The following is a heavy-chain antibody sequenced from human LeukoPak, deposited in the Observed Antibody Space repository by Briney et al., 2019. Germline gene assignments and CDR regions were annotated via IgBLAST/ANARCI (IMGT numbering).Heavy chain of an antibody. CDR1: GFTFSNYS. CDR3: ARSWKGYPPLDV. D-gene: IGHD1-1*01. CDR2: ISSCSTYI. Sequence: GGSLRLSCAASGFTFSNYSMNWVRQAPGKGLEWVSSISSCSTYIYYADSLKGRFTISRDSAKNSLFLQMNSLRAEDTAVYYCARSWKGYPPLDVWGKGTTVTVSS. J-gene: IGHJ6*04. V-gene: IGHV3-21*04.